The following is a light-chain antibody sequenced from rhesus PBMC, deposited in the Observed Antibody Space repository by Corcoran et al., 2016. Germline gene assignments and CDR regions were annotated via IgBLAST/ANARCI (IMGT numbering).Light chain of an antibody. CDR1: QGISIW. CDR3: QQHDSAPRT. Sequence: DIQMTQSPSSLSASVGDRVTITCRASQGISIWLAWYQQKPGKAPKLLIYKASTLQSGVPSRLSGSGSGNEFTLTISSLQPEDFATYYCQQHDSAPRTFGQGTTVEIK. J-gene: IGKJ1*01. V-gene: IGKV1-21*01. CDR2: KAS.